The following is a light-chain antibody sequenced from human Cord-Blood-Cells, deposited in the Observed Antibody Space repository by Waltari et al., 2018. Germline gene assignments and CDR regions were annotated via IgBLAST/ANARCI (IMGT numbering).Light chain of an antibody. Sequence: DIQMTQYPSSRSASVGDRVTITCRASQSSSSYLNWYQQKPGKAPKLLIYAASSLQSGVPSRFSGSGSGTDFTLTISSLQPEDFATYYCQQSYSTPFTFGPGTKVDIK. CDR1: QSSSSY. CDR2: AAS. CDR3: QQSYSTPFT. V-gene: IGKV1-39*01. J-gene: IGKJ3*01.